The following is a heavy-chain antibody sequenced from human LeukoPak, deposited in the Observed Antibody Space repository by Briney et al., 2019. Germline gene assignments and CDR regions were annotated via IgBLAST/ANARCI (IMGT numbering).Heavy chain of an antibody. CDR1: DGSFISYY. Sequence: PSETLSLTCSVSDGSFISYYWSWVRQPPGKGLEWICDIYYSGSAKYNPSLKSRVTISVDTSKNQFSLKLTSVTAADTAVYYCARDIGAARSDYWGQGTLVTVSS. V-gene: IGHV4-59*01. CDR2: IYYSGSA. J-gene: IGHJ4*02. CDR3: ARDIGAARSDY. D-gene: IGHD6-6*01.